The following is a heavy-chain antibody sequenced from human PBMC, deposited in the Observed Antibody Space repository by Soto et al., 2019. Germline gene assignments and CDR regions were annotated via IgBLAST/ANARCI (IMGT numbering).Heavy chain of an antibody. CDR1: GDSVSSKSAA. J-gene: IGHJ3*01. CDR2: TYYRSKWYN. CDR3: ARVPNSFRLKIGYEDAFDL. V-gene: IGHV6-1*01. D-gene: IGHD5-12*01. Sequence: SQTLSLTCAISGDSVSSKSAAWNWIRQSPSRGLEWLGRTYYRSKWYNDYAVSVKSRITINPDTSKNQFSLQLNSVTPEDTAVYYCARVPNSFRLKIGYEDAFDLWGQGTMVTVSS.